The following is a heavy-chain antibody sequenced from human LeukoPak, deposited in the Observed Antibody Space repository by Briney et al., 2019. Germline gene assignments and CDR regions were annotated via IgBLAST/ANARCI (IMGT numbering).Heavy chain of an antibody. CDR1: GYTLTELS. CDR2: FDPEDGET. Sequence: ASVKVSCKVSGYTLTELSMHWVRQAPGKGLEWMGGFDPEDGETIYAQKFQGRVTMTEDTSTDTAYMKLSSLRSEDTAVYYCATDSPRIQLWYFAYYGMDVWGQGTTVTVSS. J-gene: IGHJ6*02. D-gene: IGHD5-18*01. CDR3: ATDSPRIQLWYFAYYGMDV. V-gene: IGHV1-24*01.